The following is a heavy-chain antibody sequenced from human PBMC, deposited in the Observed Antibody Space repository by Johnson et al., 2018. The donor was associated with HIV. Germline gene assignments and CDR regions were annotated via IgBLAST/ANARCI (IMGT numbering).Heavy chain of an antibody. J-gene: IGHJ4*01. D-gene: IGHD3-22*01. CDR2: IYPSDSEN. V-gene: IGHV1-46*01. CDR3: ARSITTVVAYYVDY. CDR1: GYTFTSYG. Sequence: QVQLQQPGAELVRPGSSVKLSCKASGYTFTSYGMDWVKQRPGKGLEWIGNIYPSDSENHYKQKFKDKATLTVDTYPSTAYMQISSLTSEDSAVYYCARSITTVVAYYVDYWGQGTTLTVSS.